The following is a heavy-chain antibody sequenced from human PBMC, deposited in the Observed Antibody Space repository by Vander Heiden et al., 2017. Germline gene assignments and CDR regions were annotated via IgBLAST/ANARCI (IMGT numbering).Heavy chain of an antibody. CDR2: ISGSTSYI. V-gene: IGHV3-21*01. CDR1: GFTFSSYN. Sequence: EVQLVESGGGLVKPGGSLSLSCAASGFTFSSYNMNWVRQAPGKGLEWVSSISGSTSYIYYADSVKGRFTISRDNAKNSLYLQMNSLRAEDTAVYYCARAISPIYYYGMDVWGQGTTVTVSS. CDR3: ARAISPIYYYGMDV. J-gene: IGHJ6*02.